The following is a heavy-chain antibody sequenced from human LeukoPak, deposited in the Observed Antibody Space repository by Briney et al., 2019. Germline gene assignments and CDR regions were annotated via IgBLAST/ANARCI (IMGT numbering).Heavy chain of an antibody. V-gene: IGHV4-59*13. CDR1: GAFISDYY. CDR3: AAALGRYGDYSRGYYFDY. J-gene: IGHJ4*02. Sequence: SETLSLTCTVSGAFISDYYWSWIRQPPGQGLEWIGYVFDSGGANYNPSLKSRVTISVDTSKNQFSVKLGSVTAADTAVYYCAAALGRYGDYSRGYYFDYWGQGTLVTVSS. D-gene: IGHD4-17*01. CDR2: VFDSGGA.